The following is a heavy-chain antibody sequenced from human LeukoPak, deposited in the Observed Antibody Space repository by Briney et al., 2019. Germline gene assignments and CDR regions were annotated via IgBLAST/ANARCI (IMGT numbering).Heavy chain of an antibody. CDR3: ARAPERLGWFDP. V-gene: IGHV1-18*01. Sequence: ASVKVSCKTSGYTFTSDGISWVRQAPGQGLEWMGWIGTYKGNTNYAQMFQGRVTMTTDTSTSTAYMELRSLRSDDTAVYYCARAPERLGWFDPWGQGTLVTVSS. CDR1: GYTFTSDG. D-gene: IGHD1-1*01. J-gene: IGHJ5*02. CDR2: IGTYKGNT.